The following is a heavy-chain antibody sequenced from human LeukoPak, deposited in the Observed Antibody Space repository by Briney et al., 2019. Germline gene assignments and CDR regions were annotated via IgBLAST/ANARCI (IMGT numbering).Heavy chain of an antibody. V-gene: IGHV4-38-2*01. J-gene: IGHJ4*02. CDR2: IYHSGST. Sequence: SSETLSLTCAVSGYSISSGYYWGWIRQPPGKGLEWIGSIYHSGSTYYNPSLKSRVTISVDTSKNQFSLKLSSVTAADTAVYYCARHVGYYDFWSGYYTGFDYWGQGTLVTVSS. CDR3: ARHVGYYDFWSGYYTGFDY. CDR1: GYSISSGYY. D-gene: IGHD3-3*01.